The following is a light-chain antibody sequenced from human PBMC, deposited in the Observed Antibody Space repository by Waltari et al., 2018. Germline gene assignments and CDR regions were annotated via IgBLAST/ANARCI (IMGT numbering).Light chain of an antibody. Sequence: IQLTQSPSSLSASVGDRGTITCRASQGVNVYLAWYQPKPGKAPKLLIYAASTLQSGVSSRFSGSGSGTDFTLTINSLQPEDIATYYCQQFNASPRTFGQGTNVEIK. CDR1: QGVNVY. J-gene: IGKJ1*01. CDR3: QQFNASPRT. CDR2: AAS. V-gene: IGKV1-9*01.